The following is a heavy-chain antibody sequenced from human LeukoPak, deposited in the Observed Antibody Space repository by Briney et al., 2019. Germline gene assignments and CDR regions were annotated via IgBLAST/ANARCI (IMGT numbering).Heavy chain of an antibody. CDR3: ARTLGGYNYGPYDS. J-gene: IGHJ4*02. D-gene: IGHD5-18*01. V-gene: IGHV3-74*01. CDR1: GFTFSNYW. Sequence: GGSLRLSCAASGFTFSNYWMHWVRQTPGKGLVWVSRVSSDGSSTTYADSVKGRFTISRDNAKNTVYLQMNSLRAEDTAVYFCARTLGGYNYGPYDSWGQGTLVSVSS. CDR2: VSSDGSST.